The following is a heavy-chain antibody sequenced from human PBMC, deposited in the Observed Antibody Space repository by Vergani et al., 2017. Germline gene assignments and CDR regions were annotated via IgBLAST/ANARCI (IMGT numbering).Heavy chain of an antibody. Sequence: EVQLVESGGGLVQPGGSLRLSCAASGFTFSSYWMSWVRQAPGKGLEWVANIKQDGSEKNYVDSVKGRFTISRDNAKNSLYMQMNSLRAEDTAVYYCVRAPGYSYGLYYFDYWGQGTLVTVSS. CDR3: VRAPGYSYGLYYFDY. V-gene: IGHV3-7*03. D-gene: IGHD5-18*01. CDR1: GFTFSSYW. CDR2: IKQDGSEK. J-gene: IGHJ4*02.